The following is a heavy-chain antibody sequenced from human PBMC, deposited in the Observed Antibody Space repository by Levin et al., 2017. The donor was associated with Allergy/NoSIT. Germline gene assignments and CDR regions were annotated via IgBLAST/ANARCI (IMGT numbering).Heavy chain of an antibody. Sequence: LSLTCAASGFTFSSYGMHWVRQAPGKGLEWVAVISYDGSNKYYADSVKGRFTISRDNSKNTLYLQMNSLRAEDTAVYYCAKDDHSGSLYFDYWGQGTLVTVSS. V-gene: IGHV3-30*18. D-gene: IGHD1-26*01. CDR2: ISYDGSNK. CDR1: GFTFSSYG. CDR3: AKDDHSGSLYFDY. J-gene: IGHJ4*02.